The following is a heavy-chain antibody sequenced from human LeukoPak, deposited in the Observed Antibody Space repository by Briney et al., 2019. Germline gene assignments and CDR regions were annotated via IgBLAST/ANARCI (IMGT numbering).Heavy chain of an antibody. CDR3: ARDTTGSSSWSLDGY. CDR1: GGTFSSYA. Sequence: SVKVSCKASGGTFSSYAISWVRQAPGQGLEWMGGIIPIFGTANYAQKFQGRVTITTDESTSTAYMELSSLRSEDTAVYYCARDTTGSSSWSLDGYWGQGTLVTVSS. J-gene: IGHJ4*02. D-gene: IGHD6-13*01. CDR2: IIPIFGTA. V-gene: IGHV1-69*05.